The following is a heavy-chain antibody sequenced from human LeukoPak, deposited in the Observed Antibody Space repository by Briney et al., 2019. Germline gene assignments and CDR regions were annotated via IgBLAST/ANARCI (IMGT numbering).Heavy chain of an antibody. CDR2: IKQDGSEK. CDR3: AREYTYGSGTVDTFDY. CDR1: GFTFSSYW. D-gene: IGHD3-10*01. V-gene: IGHV3-7*03. Sequence: GGSLRLSCAASGFTFSSYWMSWVRQAPGKGLEWVANIKQDGSEKYYVDAVKGRFTISRDNAKNSLYLQMNSLRAEDTAVYYCAREYTYGSGTVDTFDYWGQGTLVTVSS. J-gene: IGHJ4*02.